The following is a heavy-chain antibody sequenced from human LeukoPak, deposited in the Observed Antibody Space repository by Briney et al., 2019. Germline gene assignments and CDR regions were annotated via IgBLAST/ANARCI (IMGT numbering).Heavy chain of an antibody. CDR1: GFTFSSYA. CDR2: ISGSGGST. J-gene: IGHJ6*02. D-gene: IGHD2-15*01. V-gene: IGHV3-23*01. CDR3: AKDRSLFHCGGGSCYSAEVDYYYGMDV. Sequence: GGSLRLSCAASGFTFSSYAMSWVRQAPGKGLEWVSAISGSGGSTYYADSVKGRFTISRDNSKNTLYLQMNSLRAEDTAVYYCAKDRSLFHCGGGSCYSAEVDYYYGMDVWGQGTTVTVSS.